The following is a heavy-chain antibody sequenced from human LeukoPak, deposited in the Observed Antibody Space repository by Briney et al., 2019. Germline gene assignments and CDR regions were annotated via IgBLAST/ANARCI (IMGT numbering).Heavy chain of an antibody. CDR2: IYYSGST. Sequence: SETLSLTCTVSGGSISGYYWSWIRQPPGKGLEWIGYIYYSGSTNYNPSLKSRVTISVDTSKNQFSLKLSSVTAADTAVYYCARHSGLQYPDYWGQGTLVTVSS. J-gene: IGHJ4*02. V-gene: IGHV4-59*08. D-gene: IGHD4-11*01. CDR3: ARHSGLQYPDY. CDR1: GGSISGYY.